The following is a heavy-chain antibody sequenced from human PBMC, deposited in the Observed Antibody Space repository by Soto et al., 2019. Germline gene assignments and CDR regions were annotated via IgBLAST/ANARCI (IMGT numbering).Heavy chain of an antibody. CDR1: GFTFSSYA. CDR2: ISGSGGST. D-gene: IGHD2-2*02. J-gene: IGHJ5*02. V-gene: IGHV3-23*01. CDR3: AKSPSSIPNWFDP. Sequence: GGSRRRSCAASGFTFSSYAMSWVGQAPGKGLEWVSAISGSGGSTYYADSVKGRFTISRDNSKNTLYLQMNSLRAEGTAVYYCAKSPSSIPNWFDPWGQGTLVTVSS.